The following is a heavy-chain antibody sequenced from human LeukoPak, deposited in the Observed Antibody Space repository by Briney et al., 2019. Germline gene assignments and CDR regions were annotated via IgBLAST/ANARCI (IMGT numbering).Heavy chain of an antibody. V-gene: IGHV1-46*01. CDR1: GYTFTSYY. D-gene: IGHD3-10*01. CDR3: ARDYYGSGSSYIFDY. CDR2: INPSGGST. J-gene: IGHJ4*02. Sequence: GASVKVSCKASGYTFTSYYMHWVRQAPGQGLEWMGIINPSGGSTSYAQKFQGRVTMTEDTSTDTAYMELRSLRSDDTAVFYCARDYYGSGSSYIFDYWGQGTLVTVSS.